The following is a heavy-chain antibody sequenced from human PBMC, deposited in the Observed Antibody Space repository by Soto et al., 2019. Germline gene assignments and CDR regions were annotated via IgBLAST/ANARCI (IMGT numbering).Heavy chain of an antibody. J-gene: IGHJ4*02. CDR2: ISGSAGGT. D-gene: IGHD2-2*01. CDR3: ATAGGCSSTSCRGGFVGF. Sequence: EVQLLESGGGFVQPGGSLRLSCAASGFTFSNYAMSWVRQAPGKGLECVSGISGSAGGTYYADSVKGRFTIARDKSKKTLSLHRIRPRAEDTAVYYCATAGGCSSTSCRGGFVGFWGRGTMVTVSP. V-gene: IGHV3-23*01. CDR1: GFTFSNYA.